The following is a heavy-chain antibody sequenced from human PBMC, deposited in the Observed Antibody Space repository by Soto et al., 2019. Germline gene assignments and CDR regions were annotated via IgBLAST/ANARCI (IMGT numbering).Heavy chain of an antibody. D-gene: IGHD6-13*01. V-gene: IGHV3-23*01. CDR3: AKGSQQLSIFDD. CDR2: ISGSGGST. CDR1: GFTFSSYA. J-gene: IGHJ4*02. Sequence: PGGSLTLSCTASGFTFSSYAMSWVRQAPGKGLEWVSAISGSGGSTYYADSVKGRFTISRDNSKNTLYLQMNSLRAEDTAVYYCAKGSQQLSIFDDWGQGPLVTVSS.